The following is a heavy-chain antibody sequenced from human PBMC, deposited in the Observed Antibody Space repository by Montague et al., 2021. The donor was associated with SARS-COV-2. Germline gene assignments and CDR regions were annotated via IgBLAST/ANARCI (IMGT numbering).Heavy chain of an antibody. CDR1: GGSISSYY. J-gene: IGHJ5*02. D-gene: IGHD4-17*01. V-gene: IGHV4-59*08. CDR3: ARHRNYGDHSLDNWFHP. Sequence: SETLSLTCTVSGGSISSYYWSWIRQPPGKGLEWIGYIYYSGSTXXXPSXXXRVTISVDTSKNQFSLKLTSVTAADTAVYYCARHRNYGDHSLDNWFHPWGQGTLVTVSS. CDR2: IYYSGST.